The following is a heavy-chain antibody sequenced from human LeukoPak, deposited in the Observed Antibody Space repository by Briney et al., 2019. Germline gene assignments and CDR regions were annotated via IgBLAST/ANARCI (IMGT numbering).Heavy chain of an antibody. CDR2: ILYGGTT. V-gene: IGHV4-59*08. CDR1: GGSISSYY. Sequence: PSETLSLTCTVSGGSISSYYWSWIRQPPGKGLEWIGYILYGGTTNSNPSLKSRVTISVDTSKNQISLKLSSVTAADTAVYYCARMGGYSGYATHWGQGTLVTVSS. CDR3: ARMGGYSGYATH. D-gene: IGHD5-12*01. J-gene: IGHJ4*02.